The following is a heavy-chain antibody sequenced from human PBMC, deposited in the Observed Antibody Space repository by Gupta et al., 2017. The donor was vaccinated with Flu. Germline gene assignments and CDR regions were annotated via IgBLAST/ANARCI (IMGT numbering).Heavy chain of an antibody. CDR3: ARDIGYSSSAVGWYYFDY. Sequence: QVQLQESGPGLVKPSQTLSLTCTVSGGSISSGSYYWSWIRQPAGKGLEWIGRIYTSGSTNYNPSLKSRVTISVDTSKNQFSLKLSSVTAADTAVYYCARDIGYSSSAVGWYYFDYWGQGTLVTVSS. J-gene: IGHJ4*02. CDR2: IYTSGST. CDR1: GGSISSGSYY. V-gene: IGHV4-61*02. D-gene: IGHD6-6*01.